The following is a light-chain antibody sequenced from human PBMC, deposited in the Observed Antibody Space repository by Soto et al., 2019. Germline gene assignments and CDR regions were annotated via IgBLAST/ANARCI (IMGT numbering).Light chain of an antibody. V-gene: IGKV3-20*01. Sequence: EIVLTQSPGTLSLSPGQRATLSCRASQRLSASDIAWYQQKPGQAPKFLIYGVSSRATGIPDRFSGSGSGIDFTLTISRLEPEDFAVYHCQQYGSSPLITFGQGTRLEIK. CDR2: GVS. CDR1: QRLSASD. J-gene: IGKJ5*01. CDR3: QQYGSSPLIT.